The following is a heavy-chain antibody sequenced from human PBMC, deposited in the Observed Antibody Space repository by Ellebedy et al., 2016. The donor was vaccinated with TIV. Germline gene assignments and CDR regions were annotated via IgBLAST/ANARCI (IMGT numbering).Heavy chain of an antibody. CDR1: GFTFSTYG. D-gene: IGHD6-19*01. CDR3: ARASTSGWYILDY. Sequence: GESLKISCAASGFTFSTYGMHWVRQAPGKGLEWVAVIWYDGSNGYYADSVKGRFTISRDNSKNPLYLQMNSLRAEDTAVYYCARASTSGWYILDYWGQGTLVSVSS. V-gene: IGHV3-33*01. J-gene: IGHJ4*02. CDR2: IWYDGSNG.